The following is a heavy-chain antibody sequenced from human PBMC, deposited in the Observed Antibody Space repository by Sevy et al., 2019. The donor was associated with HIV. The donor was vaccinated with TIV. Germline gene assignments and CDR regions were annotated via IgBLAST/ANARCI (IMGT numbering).Heavy chain of an antibody. D-gene: IGHD2-15*01. Sequence: GGSLRLSCAASGFTFSSYWMSWVRQAPGKGLEWVANIKQDGSGKYYVDSVKGRFTISRDNAKNSLYLQMNSLRAEDTAVYYCASAGSVVVVAARKEHYGMDVWGQGTTVTVSS. CDR1: GFTFSSYW. CDR3: ASAGSVVVVAARKEHYGMDV. CDR2: IKQDGSGK. J-gene: IGHJ6*02. V-gene: IGHV3-7*01.